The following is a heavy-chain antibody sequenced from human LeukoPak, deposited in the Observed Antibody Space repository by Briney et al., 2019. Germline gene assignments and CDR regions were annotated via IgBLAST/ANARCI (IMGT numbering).Heavy chain of an antibody. D-gene: IGHD4-17*01. CDR3: AKDGLYGDYYFDY. V-gene: IGHV3-23*01. Sequence: GGFLRLSCAASGFTFSSYAMSWVRQAPGKGLEWVSVISGSGGSTNYADSVKGRFTISRDTFKNTLYLQMNSLRAEDTAVYYCAKDGLYGDYYFDYWGQGTLVTVSS. J-gene: IGHJ4*02. CDR1: GFTFSSYA. CDR2: ISGSGGST.